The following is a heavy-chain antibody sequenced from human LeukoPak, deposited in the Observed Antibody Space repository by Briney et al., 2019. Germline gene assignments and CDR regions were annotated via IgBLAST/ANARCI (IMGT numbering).Heavy chain of an antibody. CDR2: IGPSGTST. J-gene: IGHJ4*02. D-gene: IGHD3-9*01. CDR3: TGSTTGYYSY. CDR1: GFDFSAYA. Sequence: GGSLRLSCSASGFDFSAYAMHWVRQAPGRGLEYVSAIGPSGTSTYFADSVKGRFTISRDNSKNTVYLQMSSLRTEDTAVYFCTGSTTGYYSYWGQGTLVTVSS. V-gene: IGHV3-64D*06.